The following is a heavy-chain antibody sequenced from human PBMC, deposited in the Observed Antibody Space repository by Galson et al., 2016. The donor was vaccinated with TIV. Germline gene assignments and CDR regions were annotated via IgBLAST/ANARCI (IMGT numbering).Heavy chain of an antibody. CDR1: GFTFSAYA. J-gene: IGHJ4*02. D-gene: IGHD2-21*02. CDR2: VSGSGYST. Sequence: SLRLSCAASGFTFSAYAMSWVRQAPGKGLEWVSVVSGSGYSTYYADSVKGRFTISRDNSRNTVYLQMNSLRAEDTAVYYCTKDSSVSVVVTAKGFDYWGQGTLVTVSS. CDR3: TKDSSVSVVVTAKGFDY. V-gene: IGHV3-23*01.